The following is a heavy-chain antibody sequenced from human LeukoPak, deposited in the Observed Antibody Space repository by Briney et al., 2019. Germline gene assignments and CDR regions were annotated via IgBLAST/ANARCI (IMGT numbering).Heavy chain of an antibody. Sequence: GESLKISCKGSGYSFTSYLIGWVRQMPGKGLEWMGIIYSGDSDTKYSPSFQGQVTISAAKSITTTYLQWSSLKASDTAIYYCARRSSIATRLFDFWGQGTLVTVSS. CDR1: GYSFTSYL. D-gene: IGHD6-6*01. CDR3: ARRSSIATRLFDF. J-gene: IGHJ4*02. V-gene: IGHV5-51*01. CDR2: IYSGDSDT.